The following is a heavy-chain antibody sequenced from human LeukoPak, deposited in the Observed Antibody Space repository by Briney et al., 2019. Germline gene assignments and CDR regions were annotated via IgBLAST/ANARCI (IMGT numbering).Heavy chain of an antibody. CDR2: ISSGGNS. V-gene: IGHV4-34*01. Sequence: SETLSLTCAVYGGSFSGYLWTWIRQSPGQGLEWIGEISSGGNSNENPSLKSRVNISVDTSKSQFSLKLNSVTAADTGVFYCARVTRRRTTGEKFGRYVDYWGPGILVRVSS. D-gene: IGHD3-10*01. J-gene: IGHJ4*02. CDR1: GGSFSGYL. CDR3: ARVTRRRTTGEKFGRYVDY.